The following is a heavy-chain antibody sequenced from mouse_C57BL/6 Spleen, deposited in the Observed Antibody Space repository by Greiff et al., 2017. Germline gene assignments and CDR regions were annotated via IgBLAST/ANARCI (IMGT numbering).Heavy chain of an antibody. CDR3: ASFYSNYAMDY. D-gene: IGHD2-5*01. Sequence: VKGRFTISRDNAKNTLYLQMSRLKSEDTAMYYCASFYSNYAMDYWGQGTSVTVSS. J-gene: IGHJ4*01. V-gene: IGHV5-12*01.